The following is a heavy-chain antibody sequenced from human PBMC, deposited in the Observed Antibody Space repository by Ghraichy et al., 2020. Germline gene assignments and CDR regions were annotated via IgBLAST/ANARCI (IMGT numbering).Heavy chain of an antibody. V-gene: IGHV3-23*01. CDR2: ISSSGGST. D-gene: IGHD3-9*01. CDR1: GLTFSNHA. CDR3: ATRPDYDILTGYGGLDF. J-gene: IGHJ4*02. Sequence: ETLSLTCAASGLTFSNHAMRWVRLAPGKGLEWVSAISSSGGSTYYADSVKGRFSISRDNSKNTLYLQMNSLRGEDTAVYYCATRPDYDILTGYGGLDFWGQGTLVTVSS.